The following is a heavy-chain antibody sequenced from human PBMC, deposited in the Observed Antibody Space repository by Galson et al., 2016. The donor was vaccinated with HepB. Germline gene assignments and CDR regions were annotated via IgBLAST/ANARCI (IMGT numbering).Heavy chain of an antibody. D-gene: IGHD3-10*01. CDR1: GITFSNYG. J-gene: IGHJ4*02. V-gene: IGHV3-30*02. CDR3: AKDMTTMVRGVMHY. Sequence: SLRLSCAASGITFSNYGMHWVRQAPGKGLEWVALIWNDGSKKYYADSVKGRFTISRDNSKNTLSLQMNSLRAEDTALYYCAKDMTTMVRGVMHYWGQGTLVTVSS. CDR2: IWNDGSKK.